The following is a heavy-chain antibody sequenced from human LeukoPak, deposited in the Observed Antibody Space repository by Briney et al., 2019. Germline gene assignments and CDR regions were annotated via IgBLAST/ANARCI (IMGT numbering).Heavy chain of an antibody. D-gene: IGHD5-18*01. CDR2: ISHSGSA. J-gene: IGHJ4*02. CDR3: ARHPIGTAMVSYFDY. Sequence: SETLSLTCAVYGYSISSGYYWGWIRQPPGQGLEWIGTISHSGSAYYNPSLKSRVTISLDTSKNQFSLRLSSVAAAGTAVYYCARHPIGTAMVSYFDYWGQGTLVTVSS. V-gene: IGHV4-38-2*01. CDR1: GYSISSGYY.